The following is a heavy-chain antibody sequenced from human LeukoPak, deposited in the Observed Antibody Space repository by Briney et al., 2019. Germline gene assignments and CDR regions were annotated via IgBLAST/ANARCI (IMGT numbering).Heavy chain of an antibody. D-gene: IGHD6-13*01. Sequence: QPGGSLTLSCAASGFTFSGFWTSWVRHTPGKGLEWVANIKPDGSAKYYVDSVKGRFTISRDNAKNYLYLQMNNLRAEDTAVYYCARGRVSVYSSSWYYDYWGQGTLVTVSS. CDR1: GFTFSGFW. V-gene: IGHV3-7*01. J-gene: IGHJ4*02. CDR2: IKPDGSAK. CDR3: ARGRVSVYSSSWYYDY.